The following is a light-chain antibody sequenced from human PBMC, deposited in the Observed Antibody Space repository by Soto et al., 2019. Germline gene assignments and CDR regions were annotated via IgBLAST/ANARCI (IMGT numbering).Light chain of an antibody. Sequence: QSALTQPASVSGSPGQSITISCTGPSSDVGGYNLVSWYQQYPGKAPKLIIFEVFKRPSGVSHRFSGSKSGNTASLTISGLQAEDEANYYCCSYAGRATYVFGGGTKLTVL. CDR1: SSDVGGYNL. J-gene: IGLJ2*01. V-gene: IGLV2-23*02. CDR3: CSYAGRATYV. CDR2: EVF.